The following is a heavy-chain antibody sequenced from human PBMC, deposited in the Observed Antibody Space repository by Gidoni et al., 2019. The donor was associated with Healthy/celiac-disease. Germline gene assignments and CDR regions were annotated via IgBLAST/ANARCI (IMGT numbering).Heavy chain of an antibody. CDR3: ARDRELDFWSGYHYYYGMDV. Sequence: QVQLVQSGAEVKKPGASVKVSCKASGYTFTSDGISWVRQAPGQGLEWMGWISAYNGNPNYAQKLQGRVTMTTDTSTSTAYMELRSLRSDDTSVYYCARDRELDFWSGYHYYYGMDVWGQGTTVTVSS. J-gene: IGHJ6*02. CDR2: ISAYNGNP. V-gene: IGHV1-18*01. D-gene: IGHD3-3*01. CDR1: GYTFTSDG.